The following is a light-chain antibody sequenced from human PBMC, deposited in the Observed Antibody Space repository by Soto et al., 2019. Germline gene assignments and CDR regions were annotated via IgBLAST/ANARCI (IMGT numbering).Light chain of an antibody. J-gene: IGKJ1*01. CDR1: QTVTGNF. V-gene: IGKV3-20*01. CDR3: QQYGDSKT. CDR2: DTF. Sequence: ELVLTQSPGTLSLSPGERATLSCRASQTVTGNFLAWYQQRPGRAPRLLIYDTFSRATGIPDRFSGSGSGTDFTITINRLEPEDFAVYYCQQYGDSKTFGQGTKVEI.